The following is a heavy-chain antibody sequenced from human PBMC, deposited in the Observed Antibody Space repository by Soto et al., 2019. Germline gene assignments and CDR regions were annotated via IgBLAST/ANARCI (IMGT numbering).Heavy chain of an antibody. CDR1: GFTFSNYG. D-gene: IGHD4-17*01. CDR2: ISYHGSDK. J-gene: IGHJ4*02. CDR3: AKDHLPTSLTTVGY. V-gene: IGHV3-30*18. Sequence: QVQLVESGGGVVQPGRSLRLSCAASGFTFSNYGMHWVRQAPGKGLEWVAVISYHGSDKYYADSVKGRFTISRDNSKNPLYLQMDGLRAEDTDVYYCAKDHLPTSLTTVGYWGQGTLVTVSS.